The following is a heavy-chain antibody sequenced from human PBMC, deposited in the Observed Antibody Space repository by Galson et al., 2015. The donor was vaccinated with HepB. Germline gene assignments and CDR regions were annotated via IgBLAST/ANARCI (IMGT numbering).Heavy chain of an antibody. Sequence: SLRLSCAASGFTVSSNYMSWVRQAPGKGLEWVSVIYSGGSTYYADSVKGRFTISRDNSKNTLYLQMNSLRAEDTAVYYCAREWIVGATAHGYWGQGTLVTVSS. CDR3: AREWIVGATAHGY. D-gene: IGHD1-26*01. CDR1: GFTVSSNY. CDR2: IYSGGST. J-gene: IGHJ4*02. V-gene: IGHV3-53*01.